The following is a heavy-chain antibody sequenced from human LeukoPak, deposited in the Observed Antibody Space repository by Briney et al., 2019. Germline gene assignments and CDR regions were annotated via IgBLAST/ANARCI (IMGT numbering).Heavy chain of an antibody. Sequence: SETLSLTCAVYGGSFSGYYWSWIRQLPGKGLEWIGEINHSGSTNYNPSLKSRVTISVDTSKNQFSLKLSSVTAADTAVYYCARGLAHRGYGSGSYYNKWGQGTLVTVSS. D-gene: IGHD3-10*01. CDR3: ARGLAHRGYGSGSYYNK. J-gene: IGHJ4*02. CDR2: INHSGST. CDR1: GGSFSGYY. V-gene: IGHV4-34*01.